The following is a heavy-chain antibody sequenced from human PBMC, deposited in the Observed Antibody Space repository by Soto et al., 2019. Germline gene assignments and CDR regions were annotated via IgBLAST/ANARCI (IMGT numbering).Heavy chain of an antibody. CDR1: GFTFGSYG. J-gene: IGHJ4*02. D-gene: IGHD5-12*01. V-gene: IGHV3-30*18. CDR2: ISYDGSNK. CDR3: AKNSAATIRVGYDY. Sequence: PGGSLRLSCAASGFTFGSYGMHWVRQAPGKGLEWVAVISYDGSNKYYADFVKGRFTISRDNSKNTLYLQMNSLRAEDTAVYYCAKNSAATIRVGYDYRGQGTRVNVAS.